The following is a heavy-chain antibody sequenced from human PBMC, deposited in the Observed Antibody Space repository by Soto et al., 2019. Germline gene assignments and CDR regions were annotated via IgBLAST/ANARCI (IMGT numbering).Heavy chain of an antibody. CDR2: TYWDDDK. D-gene: IGHD3-22*01. CDR3: AHRTVVGGGGSDYFDY. CDR1: GFSLSTSGVG. Sequence: QITLKESGPTLVKPTQTLTLTCTFSGFSLSTSGVGVGWIRQPPGKALEWLALTYWDDDKRYSPSLKSRLTITKDTSKNLVVLTMTNMDPVDTATYYCAHRTVVGGGGSDYFDYWGQGTLVTVSS. J-gene: IGHJ4*02. V-gene: IGHV2-5*02.